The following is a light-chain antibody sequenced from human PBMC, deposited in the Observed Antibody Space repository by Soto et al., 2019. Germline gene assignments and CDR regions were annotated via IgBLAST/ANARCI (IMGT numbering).Light chain of an antibody. V-gene: IGLV2-14*01. Sequence: QSALTQPASVSGSPGQWITISCTGTSSDVGGYKYVSWYQQHPGRAPRLVIYEVTNRPSGVSNRFSGSKSGNTASLTISGLQAEDEANYYCTSYTNNNTLVFGGGTKLTVL. CDR2: EVT. CDR3: TSYTNNNTLV. J-gene: IGLJ2*01. CDR1: SSDVGGYKY.